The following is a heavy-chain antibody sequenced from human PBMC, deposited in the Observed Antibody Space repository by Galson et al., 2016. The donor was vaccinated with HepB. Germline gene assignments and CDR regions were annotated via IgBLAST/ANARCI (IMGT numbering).Heavy chain of an antibody. V-gene: IGHV4-31*03. Sequence: TLSLTCTVSGGSISSGGYYWSWLRQHPGKGLEWIGYIHDSGSTYYNPSLKSRLTLSVDMSTNHFSMDLSSVTAADTAVYYVATKVVGPTTVHFVYWGQETLVTVSS. J-gene: IGHJ4*02. CDR3: ATKVVGPTTVHFVY. CDR1: GGSISSGGYY. D-gene: IGHD1-26*01. CDR2: IHDSGST.